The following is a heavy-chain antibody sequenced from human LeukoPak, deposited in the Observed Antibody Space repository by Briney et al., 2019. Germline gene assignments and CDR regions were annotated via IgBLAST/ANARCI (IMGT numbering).Heavy chain of an antibody. CDR1: GVSIIDHN. D-gene: IGHD7-27*01. CDR3: ARLKPHYLGTFDS. J-gene: IGHJ4*02. Sequence: SSETLSLTCTVSGVSIIDHNWSWLRQPPGRGLEWIGNIYASGSRYFNPSLKSRVAISADTSKNQFSLNLTSVTAADTAMFYCARLKPHYLGTFDSWGQGALVTVSS. CDR2: IYASGSR. V-gene: IGHV4-4*09.